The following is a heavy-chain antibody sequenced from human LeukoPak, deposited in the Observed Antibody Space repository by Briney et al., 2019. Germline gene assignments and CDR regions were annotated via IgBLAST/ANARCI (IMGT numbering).Heavy chain of an antibody. V-gene: IGHV3-23*01. CDR3: ATHTRAMMVVVIQH. CDR1: GFTFSSYA. J-gene: IGHJ1*01. Sequence: GGSLRLSCAASGFTFSSYAMSWVRQAPGKGLEWVSAISGSGGSTYYADSVKGRFTISRDNSKNTLYLQMNSLRAEDTAVYYCATHTRAMMVVVIQHWGQGTLVTVSS. D-gene: IGHD3-22*01. CDR2: ISGSGGST.